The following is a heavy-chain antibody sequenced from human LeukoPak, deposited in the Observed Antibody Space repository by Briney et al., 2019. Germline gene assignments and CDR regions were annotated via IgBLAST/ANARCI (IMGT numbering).Heavy chain of an antibody. J-gene: IGHJ4*02. CDR3: AKTRYSSGWYPTSGPDY. V-gene: IGHV3-30*18. D-gene: IGHD6-19*01. Sequence: GGSLRLSCVASGFTFSSYGMHWVRQAPGKGLEWVAVISYDGSNKYYADSVKGRFTISRDNSKNTLYLQMNSLRAEDTAVYYCAKTRYSSGWYPTSGPDYWGQGTLVTASS. CDR2: ISYDGSNK. CDR1: GFTFSSYG.